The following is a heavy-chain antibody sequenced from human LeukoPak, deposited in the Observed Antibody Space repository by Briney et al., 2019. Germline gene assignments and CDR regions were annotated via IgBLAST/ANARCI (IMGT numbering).Heavy chain of an antibody. Sequence: SGGSLRLSCAASGFTLSSYWMHWVRQAPGKGLVWVSRINTDGSSTGYADSVKGRFTISRDNAKNTLYLQMNSLRAEDTAMYYCARSAGYTYGSWGQGTQVTVSS. CDR1: GFTLSSYW. V-gene: IGHV3-74*01. CDR2: INTDGSST. D-gene: IGHD5-18*01. CDR3: ARSAGYTYGS. J-gene: IGHJ5*02.